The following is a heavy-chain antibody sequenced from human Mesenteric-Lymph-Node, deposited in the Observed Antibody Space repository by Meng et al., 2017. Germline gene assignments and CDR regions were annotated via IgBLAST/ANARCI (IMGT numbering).Heavy chain of an antibody. Sequence: ASVKVSCKASGYTFTSYGISWVRQAPGQGLEWMGRINPNSGGTNYAQKFQGRVTMTRDTSISTAYMELSRLRSDDTAVYYCARSFGDLPDYWGQGTLVTVSS. D-gene: IGHD3-3*01. J-gene: IGHJ4*02. CDR3: ARSFGDLPDY. CDR1: GYTFTSYG. CDR2: INPNSGGT. V-gene: IGHV1-2*06.